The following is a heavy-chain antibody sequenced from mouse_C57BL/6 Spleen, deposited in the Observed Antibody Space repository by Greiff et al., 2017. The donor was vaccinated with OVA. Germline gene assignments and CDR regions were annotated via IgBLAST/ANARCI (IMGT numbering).Heavy chain of an antibody. J-gene: IGHJ3*01. CDR2: INPNNGGT. D-gene: IGHD3-3*01. CDR1: GYTFTDYN. V-gene: IGHV1-22*01. CDR3: AREGRRGGFAY. Sequence: DVKLQESGPELVKPGASVKMSCKASGYTFTDYNMHWVKQSHGKSLEWIGYINPNNGGTSYNQKFKGKATLTVNKSSSTAYMELRSLTSEDSAVYYCAREGRRGGFAYWGQGTLVTVSA.